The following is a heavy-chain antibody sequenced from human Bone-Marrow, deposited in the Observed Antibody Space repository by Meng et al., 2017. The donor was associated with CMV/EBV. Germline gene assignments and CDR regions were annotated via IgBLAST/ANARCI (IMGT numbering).Heavy chain of an antibody. CDR2: IYYSGST. CDR1: GGSISSYY. D-gene: IGHD2-21*01. CDR3: ALGVVVVIANPIHYYYYGMDV. V-gene: IGHV4-59*01. Sequence: GSLRLSCTVSGGSISSYYWSWIRQPPGKGLEWIGYIYYSGSTNYNPSLKSRVTISVDTSKNQFSLKLSSVTAADTAVYYCALGVVVVIANPIHYYYYGMDVWGQGTTVTVSS. J-gene: IGHJ6*02.